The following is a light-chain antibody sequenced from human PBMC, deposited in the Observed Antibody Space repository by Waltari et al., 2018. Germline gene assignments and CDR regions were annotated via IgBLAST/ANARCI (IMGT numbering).Light chain of an antibody. J-gene: IGKJ4*01. Sequence: EIVLTQSPATLSLSPGERATLPCRASQRVSSYLAWYQQKPGQAPRLLIYDASNRATGIPARFSGSGSGTDFTLTTSSLEPEDFAVYYCQQRSNWPPLTFGGGTKVEIK. V-gene: IGKV3-11*01. CDR2: DAS. CDR1: QRVSSY. CDR3: QQRSNWPPLT.